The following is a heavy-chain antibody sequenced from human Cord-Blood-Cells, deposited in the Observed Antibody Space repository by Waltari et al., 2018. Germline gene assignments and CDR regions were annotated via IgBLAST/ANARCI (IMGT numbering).Heavy chain of an antibody. Sequence: QVQLVESGGGVVQPGRSLRLSCAAPGFTFSSYGMHWVRQAPGKGLEWVAVISYDGSNKYYADSVKGRFTISRDNSKNTLYLQMNSLRAEDTAVYYCARDSSWSFDYWGQGTLVTVSS. D-gene: IGHD6-13*01. CDR2: ISYDGSNK. CDR1: GFTFSSYG. J-gene: IGHJ4*02. V-gene: IGHV3-30*03. CDR3: ARDSSWSFDY.